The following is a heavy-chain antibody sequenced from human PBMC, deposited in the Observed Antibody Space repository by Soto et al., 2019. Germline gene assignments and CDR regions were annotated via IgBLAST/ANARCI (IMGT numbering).Heavy chain of an antibody. J-gene: IGHJ4*02. CDR3: ARGLYGYSSSWYEFDY. D-gene: IGHD6-13*01. CDR2: MNPNSGNT. Sequence: ASVKVSCKASGYTFTSYDINWVRQATGQGLEWMGWMNPNSGNTGYAQEFQGRVTMTRNTSISTAYMELSSLRSEDTAVYYCARGLYGYSSSWYEFDYWGQGTLVTVSS. CDR1: GYTFTSYD. V-gene: IGHV1-8*01.